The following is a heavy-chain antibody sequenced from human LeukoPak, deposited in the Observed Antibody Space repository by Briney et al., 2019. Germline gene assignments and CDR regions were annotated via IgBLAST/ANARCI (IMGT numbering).Heavy chain of an antibody. V-gene: IGHV1-3*01. J-gene: IGHJ6*02. D-gene: IGHD3-9*01. Sequence: GASVKVSCKASGYTFTSYAMHWVRQAPGQRLEWMGWINAGNGNTKYSQKFQGRVTITRDTSASTAYMELSSLRSEDTAVYYCASFAWLSRATYSFALDVWGQGTTVAVSS. CDR1: GYTFTSYA. CDR2: INAGNGNT. CDR3: ASFAWLSRATYSFALDV.